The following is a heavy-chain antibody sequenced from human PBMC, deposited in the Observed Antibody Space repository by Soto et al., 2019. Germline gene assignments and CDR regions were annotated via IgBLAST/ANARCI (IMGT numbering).Heavy chain of an antibody. CDR1: GFTFSSYG. Sequence: QVQLVESGGGVVQPGRSLRLSCAASGFTFSSYGMHWVRQAPGKGLEWVAVISYEGSNKDYADSVKGRFTISRDNSKNTLNLQMNSLRVEDTAVYYCARKSQSRLGESSSYYLDYWGQGTLVTVSS. D-gene: IGHD3-16*02. CDR2: ISYEGSNK. J-gene: IGHJ4*02. CDR3: ARKSQSRLGESSSYYLDY. V-gene: IGHV3-30*03.